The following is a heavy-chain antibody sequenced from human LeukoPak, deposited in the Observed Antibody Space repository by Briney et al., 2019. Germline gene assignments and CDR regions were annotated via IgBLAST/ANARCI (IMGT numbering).Heavy chain of an antibody. CDR2: MNPNSGNT. CDR1: GYTFTSYD. CDR3: ARSGYSSSWYVWDYYYYYMDV. V-gene: IGHV1-8*01. Sequence: ASVKVSCKASGYTFTSYDINWVRQATGQGLEWMGWMNPNSGNTCYASNVQGRVTLTRKTTIRTAYMELSRLRSEDTAVYYCARSGYSSSWYVWDYYYYYMDVRGKGATVTVSS. D-gene: IGHD6-13*01. J-gene: IGHJ6*03.